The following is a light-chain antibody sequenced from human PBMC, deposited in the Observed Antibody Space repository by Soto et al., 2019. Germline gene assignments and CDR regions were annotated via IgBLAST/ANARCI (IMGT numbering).Light chain of an antibody. CDR1: QSVSSGH. J-gene: IGKJ2*01. Sequence: EIVLTQSPGTLSLSPGXRATLSCRASQSVSSGHLAWYQQKPGQALRLLIFGASSRATGIPDRFSGSGSGTDFTLSISRLEPEDFAVYYCQQYVSSPPYTFGRGTKVDIK. V-gene: IGKV3-20*01. CDR3: QQYVSSPPYT. CDR2: GAS.